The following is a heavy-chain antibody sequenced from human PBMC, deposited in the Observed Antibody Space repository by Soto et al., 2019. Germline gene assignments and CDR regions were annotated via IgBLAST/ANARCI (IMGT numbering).Heavy chain of an antibody. CDR3: ARRHYDLLTDQRYPLDF. CDR2: IYPDQSRA. D-gene: IGHD3-9*01. V-gene: IGHV5-51*01. J-gene: IGHJ4*02. Sequence: GASLKISCNGSGYRSSTFWIGWVSQMPGKGLAWVAIIYPDQSRAMYSTAFQVQVTISVDKSVSTAYLQWNSLKASDTAIYYCARRHYDLLTDQRYPLDFSGPGTLVTVSS. CDR1: GYRSSTFW.